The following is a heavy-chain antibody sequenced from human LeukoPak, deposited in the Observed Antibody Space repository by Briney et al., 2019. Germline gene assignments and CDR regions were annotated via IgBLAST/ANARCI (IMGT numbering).Heavy chain of an antibody. Sequence: SETLSLTCAVYGGSFSGYYWSWIRQPPGKGLEWIGEINHSGSTNYNPSLTSRVTISLDTSKNQFSLKLSSVTAADTAVYYCASGIYGSSWDYWGQGTLVTVSS. D-gene: IGHD6-13*01. CDR2: INHSGST. V-gene: IGHV4-34*01. CDR3: ASGIYGSSWDY. J-gene: IGHJ4*02. CDR1: GGSFSGYY.